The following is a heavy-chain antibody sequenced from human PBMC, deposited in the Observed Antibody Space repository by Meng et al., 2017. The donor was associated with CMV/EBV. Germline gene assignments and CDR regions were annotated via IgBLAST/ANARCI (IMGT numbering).Heavy chain of an antibody. J-gene: IGHJ1*01. CDR2: IKSKTDGGTT. Sequence: GESLRLSCAASGFTFSTAWMSWVRQAPGKGLEWVGRIKSKTDGGTTDYAAPVKGRFTISRDDSKNTLYLQMNSLKTEDTAVYYCTTVSIVVVPAAIGAEYFQHWGQGTLVTVSS. CDR1: GFTFSTAW. CDR3: TTVSIVVVPAAIGAEYFQH. V-gene: IGHV3-15*01. D-gene: IGHD2-2*01.